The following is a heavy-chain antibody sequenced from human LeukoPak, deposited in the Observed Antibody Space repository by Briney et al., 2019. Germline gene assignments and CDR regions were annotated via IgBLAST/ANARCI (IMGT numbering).Heavy chain of an antibody. V-gene: IGHV1-69*05. CDR3: ARDKGDYSGNSYDY. D-gene: IGHD1-26*01. J-gene: IGHJ4*02. CDR1: GGTFSSYA. Sequence: SVKVSCKASGGTFSSYAISWVRQAPGQGLEWMGGIIPIFGTANYAQKFQGRVTITTDESTSTAYMELRSLRSDDTAVYYCARDKGDYSGNSYDYWGQGTLVTVSS. CDR2: IIPIFGTA.